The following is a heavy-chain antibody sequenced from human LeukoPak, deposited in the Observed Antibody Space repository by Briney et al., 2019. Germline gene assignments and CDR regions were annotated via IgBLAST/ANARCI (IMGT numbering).Heavy chain of an antibody. CDR1: GGSISSYY. J-gene: IGHJ5*02. V-gene: IGHV4-59*01. CDR3: ARDSSWLAVAEGWFDP. Sequence: PSETLSLTCTVSGGSISSYYWSWIRQPPGKGLEWIGYIYYSGSTNYSPSLKSRVTISVDTSKNQFSLKLSSATAADTAVYYCARDSSWLAVAEGWFDPWGQGTLVTVSS. CDR2: IYYSGST. D-gene: IGHD6-19*01.